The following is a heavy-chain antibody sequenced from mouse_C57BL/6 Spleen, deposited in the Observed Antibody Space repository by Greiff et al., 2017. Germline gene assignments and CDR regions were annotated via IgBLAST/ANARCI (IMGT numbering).Heavy chain of an antibody. D-gene: IGHD2-4*01. V-gene: IGHV1-42*01. CDR2: INPSTGGT. CDR3: ARPVGGYDYDGAY. J-gene: IGHJ3*01. CDR1: GYSFTGYY. Sequence: EVQLQQSGPELVKPGASVKISCKASGYSFTGYYMNWVKQSPEKSLEWIGEINPSTGGTTYNQKFKAKATLTVDKSSSTAYMQLKSLTSEDSAVYYGARPVGGYDYDGAYGGQGTLVTVSA.